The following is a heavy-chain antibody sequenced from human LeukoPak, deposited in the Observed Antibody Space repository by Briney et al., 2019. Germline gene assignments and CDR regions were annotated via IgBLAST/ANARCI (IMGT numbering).Heavy chain of an antibody. V-gene: IGHV3-66*01. D-gene: IGHD3-10*01. CDR1: GFTVSSNY. CDR2: IYSGGST. Sequence: GGSLRLSCAVSGFTVSSNYMSWVRQAPGKGLEWVSVIYSGGSTYYADSVKGRFTISRDNSKNTLYLQVNSLRAEDTAVYYCAGDRRVYGSNYYYYYGMDVWGQGTTVTVSS. CDR3: AGDRRVYGSNYYYYYGMDV. J-gene: IGHJ6*02.